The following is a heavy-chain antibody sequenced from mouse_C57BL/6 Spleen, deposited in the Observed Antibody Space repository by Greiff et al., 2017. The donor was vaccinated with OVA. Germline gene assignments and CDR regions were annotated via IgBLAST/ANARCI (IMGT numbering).Heavy chain of an antibody. J-gene: IGHJ1*03. D-gene: IGHD2-5*01. CDR1: GYAFSSYW. V-gene: IGHV1-80*01. CDR3: ARGNSNYGYFDV. Sequence: VKLMESGAELVKPGASVKISCKASGYAFSSYWMNWVKQRPGKGLEWIGQIYPGDGDTNYNGKFKGKATLTADKSSSTAYMQLSSLTSEDSAVYFCARGNSNYGYFDVWGTGTTVTVSS. CDR2: IYPGDGDT.